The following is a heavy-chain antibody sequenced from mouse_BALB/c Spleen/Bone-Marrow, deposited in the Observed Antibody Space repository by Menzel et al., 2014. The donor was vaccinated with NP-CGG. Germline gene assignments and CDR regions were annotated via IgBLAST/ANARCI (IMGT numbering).Heavy chain of an antibody. D-gene: IGHD4-1*01. CDR3: AREANWNFDY. J-gene: IGHJ2*01. V-gene: IGHV1S56*01. Sequence: QVQLQQSGPELVKPGASVRISCKASGYTFTSYYIHWVKQRPGQGLEWIGWIYPGNVNTKYNEKFKGKATQTADKSSSTAYMQLSSLTSEDSAVYFCAREANWNFDYWGQGTTLTVSS. CDR2: IYPGNVNT. CDR1: GYTFTSYY.